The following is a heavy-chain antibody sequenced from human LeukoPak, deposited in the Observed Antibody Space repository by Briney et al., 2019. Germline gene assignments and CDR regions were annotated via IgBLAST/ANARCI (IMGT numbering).Heavy chain of an antibody. D-gene: IGHD3-16*01. CDR1: GDSISSYY. CDR3: ARVIGGVKYGMDV. Sequence: SETLSLTCTVSGDSISSYYWSWIRQPPGKGLEWIGYIYYSGSTNYNPSLKSRVTISVDTSKNQFSLKLSSVTAADTAVYYCARVIGGVKYGMDVWGQGTTVTVSS. CDR2: IYYSGST. V-gene: IGHV4-59*01. J-gene: IGHJ6*02.